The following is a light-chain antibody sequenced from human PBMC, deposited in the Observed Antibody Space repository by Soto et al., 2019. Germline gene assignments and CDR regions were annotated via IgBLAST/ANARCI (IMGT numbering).Light chain of an antibody. J-gene: IGLJ3*02. CDR3: ATWDDTLRGWV. CDR1: SSNIGNNF. CDR2: MNH. Sequence: QSVLTQPPSASGTPGQRVTISCSGSSSNIGNNFVFWSQQLPGTAPKLLIYMNHQRPSGVPDRFSGSKSCTSASLAISGLRSEDEAYYYCATWDDTLRGWVFGGGTKLTVL. V-gene: IGLV1-47*01.